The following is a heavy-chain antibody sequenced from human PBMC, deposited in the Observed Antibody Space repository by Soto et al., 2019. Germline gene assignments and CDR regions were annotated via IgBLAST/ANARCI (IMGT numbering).Heavy chain of an antibody. Sequence: GESLKISCKGSGYSFTSYWIGWVRQMPGKGLEWMGIIYPSDSDTRYSPSFQGQVTISADKSISTAYLQWSSLKASDTAMYYCARINTAMATLNYYYGMDVWGQGTTVTVSS. V-gene: IGHV5-51*01. CDR1: GYSFTSYW. CDR3: ARINTAMATLNYYYGMDV. J-gene: IGHJ6*02. CDR2: IYPSDSDT. D-gene: IGHD5-18*01.